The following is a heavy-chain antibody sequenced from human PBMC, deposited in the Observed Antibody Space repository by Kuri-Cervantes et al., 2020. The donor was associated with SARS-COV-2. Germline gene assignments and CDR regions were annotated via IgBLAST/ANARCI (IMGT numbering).Heavy chain of an antibody. CDR1: GFTFSTYT. Sequence: GGSLRLSCAASGFTFSTYTMHWVRQAPGKGLEWVAVTTDDGTNKYYADSVKGRFTISRDNSKNTLYLQMNSLRTEDTAVYYCARVRGDYVPWGQGTLVTVSS. D-gene: IGHD3-16*01. CDR2: TTDDGTNK. J-gene: IGHJ5*02. CDR3: ARVRGDYVP. V-gene: IGHV3-30-3*01.